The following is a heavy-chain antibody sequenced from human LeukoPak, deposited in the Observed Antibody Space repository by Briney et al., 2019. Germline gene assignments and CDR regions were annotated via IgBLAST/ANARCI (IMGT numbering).Heavy chain of an antibody. CDR1: GGSISSYY. J-gene: IGHJ4*02. D-gene: IGHD2-15*01. V-gene: IGHV4-59*08. Sequence: PSETLSLTCTASGGSISSYYWSWIRQPPGPEQGRNGYIYDSGFTNYNPSLKSRVTVSIDTSKNQFSLKLNSVTAADAAVYYCARHGGCWTFDYWGQGTLATVSS. CDR2: IYDSGFT. CDR3: ARHGGCWTFDY.